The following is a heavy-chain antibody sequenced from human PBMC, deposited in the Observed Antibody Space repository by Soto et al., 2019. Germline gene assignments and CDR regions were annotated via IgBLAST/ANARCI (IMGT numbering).Heavy chain of an antibody. CDR3: ASEKGWRQSPLDS. V-gene: IGHV3-15*01. CDR1: GLIFINAW. D-gene: IGHD4-4*01. J-gene: IGHJ5*01. CDR2: IKSKSSGGTT. Sequence: PGGSLRLSCAASGLIFINAWMSWVRQAPGKGLEWVGRIKSKSSGGTTDYAAPVEGRVTISRDDSKSTLYLQMTSLTIEDTAVYFCASEKGWRQSPLDSWGQGALVTVSS.